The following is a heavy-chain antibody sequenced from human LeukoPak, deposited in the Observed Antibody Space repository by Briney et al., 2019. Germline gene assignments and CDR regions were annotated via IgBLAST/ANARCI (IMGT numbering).Heavy chain of an antibody. CDR3: AREVVTYYYDSSGYIA. V-gene: IGHV4-39*07. D-gene: IGHD3-22*01. Sequence: SETLSLTCTVSGGSISSYYWGWIRQPPGKGLEWIGSIYYSGSTYYNPSLKSRVTISVDTSKNQFSLKLSSVTAADTAVYYCAREVVTYYYDSSGYIAWGQGTLVTVSS. J-gene: IGHJ1*01. CDR1: GGSISSYY. CDR2: IYYSGST.